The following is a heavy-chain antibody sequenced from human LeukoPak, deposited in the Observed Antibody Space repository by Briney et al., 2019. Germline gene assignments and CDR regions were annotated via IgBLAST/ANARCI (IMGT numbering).Heavy chain of an antibody. CDR3: ATRFAIVGGVIIRGIILGQYDY. Sequence: GSPRLLWAASGFTFSSYAMSWVRQAPGKGLEWVSANSGSCGSTYYADSVNGLFTISRNNTKNSQYLQMNSLRAEDTAVYYCATRFAIVGGVIIRGIILGQYDYWGQGTLVTVSS. V-gene: IGHV3-23*01. D-gene: IGHD3-3*01. CDR1: GFTFSSYA. J-gene: IGHJ4*02. CDR2: NSGSCGST.